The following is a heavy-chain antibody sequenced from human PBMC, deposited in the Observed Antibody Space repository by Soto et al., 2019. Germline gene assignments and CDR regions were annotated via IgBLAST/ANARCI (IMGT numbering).Heavy chain of an antibody. V-gene: IGHV3-9*01. CDR2: INSNSGSV. Sequence: EVQLVESGGGLVQPGRSLRLSCVASGFTFDDYAMHWVRQAPGKGLEWVSGINSNSGSVGYAYSVQGRLTISRDNAKNALYLQMNSLSPEDTAWYYCAKGQRYCSSASCYFLPPVDDPWGQGTLVTVSS. CDR1: GFTFDDYA. D-gene: IGHD2-2*01. CDR3: AKGQRYCSSASCYFLPPVDDP. J-gene: IGHJ5*02.